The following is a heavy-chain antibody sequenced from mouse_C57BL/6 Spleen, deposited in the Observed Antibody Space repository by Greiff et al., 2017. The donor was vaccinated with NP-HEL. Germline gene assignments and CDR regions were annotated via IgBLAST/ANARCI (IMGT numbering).Heavy chain of an antibody. V-gene: IGHV1-42*01. CDR3: ASGRIYYDWSAMDY. D-gene: IGHD2-4*01. CDR2: INPSTGGT. CDR1: GYSFTGYY. J-gene: IGHJ4*01. Sequence: EVQLVESGPELVKPGASVKISCKASGYSFTGYYMNWVKQSPEKSLEWIGEINPSTGGTTYNQKFKAKATLTVDKSSSTAYMQLKSLTSEDSAVYYCASGRIYYDWSAMDYWGQGTSVTVSS.